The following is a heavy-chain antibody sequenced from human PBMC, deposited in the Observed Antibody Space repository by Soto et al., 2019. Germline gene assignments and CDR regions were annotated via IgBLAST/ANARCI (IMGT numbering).Heavy chain of an antibody. CDR1: GFTFSNYW. J-gene: IGHJ4*02. CDR2: INGDGSFT. D-gene: IGHD3-10*01. CDR3: ARVGGGSGNFDY. Sequence: EVQLVESGGGLVQPGGSLRLSCGASGFTFSNYWMHWVRQVPGEGLVWVSRINGDGSFTRFADSVKGRFTISRDNAKNTLYLQMSSLRAEDTAVYYCARVGGGSGNFDYWGQGTLVTVSS. V-gene: IGHV3-74*01.